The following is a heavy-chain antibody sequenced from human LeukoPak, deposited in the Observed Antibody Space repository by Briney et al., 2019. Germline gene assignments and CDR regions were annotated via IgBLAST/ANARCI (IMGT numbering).Heavy chain of an antibody. CDR1: GITFSRFW. J-gene: IGHJ4*02. V-gene: IGHV3-7*04. CDR3: TRVGYIDEGIDY. D-gene: IGHD5-24*01. Sequence: GGSLRLSCAASGITFSRFWMSWVRQAPGKGLQWVANIKQDGSEKHYVDSVKGRFTISRDNAENSLYLQMNSLRAEDTAIYYCTRVGYIDEGIDYWGQGTLVTVSS. CDR2: IKQDGSEK.